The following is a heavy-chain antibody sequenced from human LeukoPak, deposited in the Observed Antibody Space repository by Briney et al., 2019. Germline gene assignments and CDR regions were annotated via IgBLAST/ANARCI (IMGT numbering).Heavy chain of an antibody. D-gene: IGHD2-2*01. CDR1: GFTFSSYS. J-gene: IGHJ4*02. V-gene: IGHV3-48*01. Sequence: QAGGSLRLSCAASGFTFSSYSMNWVRQAPGKGLEWVSYIGAAGSTIYYADSVKGRFTISRGNAKNSLFLQMNSLRAEDTAVYYCARDSSTYAGPPDYWGQGTLVTVSS. CDR3: ARDSSTYAGPPDY. CDR2: IGAAGSTI.